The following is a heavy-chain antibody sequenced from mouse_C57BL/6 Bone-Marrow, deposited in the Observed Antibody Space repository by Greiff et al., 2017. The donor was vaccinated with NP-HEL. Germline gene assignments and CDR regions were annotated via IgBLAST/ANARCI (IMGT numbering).Heavy chain of an antibody. CDR2: IYPRDGST. CDR3: ARGYITSLELAY. CDR1: GYTFTDHT. V-gene: IGHV1-78*01. Sequence: QVQLQQPDAELVKPGASVKISCKVSGYTFTDHTIHWMKQRPEQGLEWIGNIYPRDGSTKYNEKFKGKATLTADKSSSTAYMQRNSLTADDSAVYFCARGYITSLELAYWGQGTLVTVSA. J-gene: IGHJ3*01. D-gene: IGHD1-1*01.